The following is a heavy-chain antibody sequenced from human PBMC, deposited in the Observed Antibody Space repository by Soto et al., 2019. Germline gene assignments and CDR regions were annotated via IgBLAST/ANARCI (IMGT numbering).Heavy chain of an antibody. CDR2: MNPNSGNT. D-gene: IGHD4-17*01. J-gene: IGHJ2*01. Sequence: QVQLVQSGAEVKKPGASVKVSCKASGYTFTSYDINWVRQATGQGLEWMGWMNPNSGNTGYAQKFQGRVTMTRNTSISTPYMELSRLRSEDTAVYYCARAHDYGDFWYFDLWGRGTLVTVSS. V-gene: IGHV1-8*01. CDR1: GYTFTSYD. CDR3: ARAHDYGDFWYFDL.